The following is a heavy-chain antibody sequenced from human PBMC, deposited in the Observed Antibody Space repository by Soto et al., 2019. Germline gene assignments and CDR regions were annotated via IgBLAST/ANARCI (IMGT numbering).Heavy chain of an antibody. J-gene: IGHJ3*02. D-gene: IGHD3-22*01. V-gene: IGHV1-18*01. CDR3: ARATMIVVVITPWWAFDI. CDR2: ISAYNGNA. CDR1: GYTFTSYG. Sequence: ASVKVSCKASGYTFTSYGISWVRQAPGQGLEWMGWISAYNGNANYAQKLQGRVTMTTDTSTSTAYMELSSLRSEDTAVYYCARATMIVVVITPWWAFDIWGQGTMVTVSS.